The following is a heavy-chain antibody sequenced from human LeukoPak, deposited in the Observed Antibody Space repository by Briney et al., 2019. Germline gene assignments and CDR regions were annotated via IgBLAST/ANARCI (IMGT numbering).Heavy chain of an antibody. J-gene: IGHJ4*02. D-gene: IGHD6-19*01. V-gene: IGHV3-30-3*01. CDR2: ISYDGTNK. CDR3: ARDKQWLFCFDQ. CDR1: GFTFSSYG. Sequence: PGGSLRLSCAASGFTFSSYGMNWVRQAPAKGLEWVAVISYDGTNKHYADSVKGRFTISRDNSKNTLYLQMNGLRAEDTAVYYCARDKQWLFCFDQWGQGTPVTVSS.